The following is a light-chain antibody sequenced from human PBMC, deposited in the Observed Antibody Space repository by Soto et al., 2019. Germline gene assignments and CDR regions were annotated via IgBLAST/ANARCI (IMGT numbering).Light chain of an antibody. CDR1: SSDVGGYND. J-gene: IGLJ1*01. V-gene: IGLV2-14*01. Sequence: QSALTQPASVSGSPGQSITISCTGTSSDVGGYNDVSWYQQHPGKAPKLIIYEVSNRPSGVSNRCSGSKSANTASLTISGLKAEDEADYDCNSYTSKSTGVFGTGTKLTV. CDR3: NSYTSKSTGV. CDR2: EVS.